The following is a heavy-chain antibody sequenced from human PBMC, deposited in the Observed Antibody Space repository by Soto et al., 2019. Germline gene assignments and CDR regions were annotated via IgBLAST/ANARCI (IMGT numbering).Heavy chain of an antibody. CDR1: GFTFSSYA. CDR3: ARRIPFGYGMDG. D-gene: IGHD2-21*01. Sequence: EVQLVESGGGLVQPGGSLRLSCAASGFTFSSYAMHWVRQAPGKGLEYVSGITSNGGNTDYASSVKGRFTISRDNSQNTLYLHMGSLRAEDMAVYYCARRIPFGYGMDGWGQGTTVTVSS. CDR2: ITSNGGNT. V-gene: IGHV3-64*01. J-gene: IGHJ6*02.